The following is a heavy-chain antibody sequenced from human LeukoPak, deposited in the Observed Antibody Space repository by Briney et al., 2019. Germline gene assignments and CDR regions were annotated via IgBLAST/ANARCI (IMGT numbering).Heavy chain of an antibody. Sequence: PSETLSLTCTVSGVSISSYYWSWLRQPAGKGLEWIGRLYTSGSTNYNPSLKSRVTMSLDTSKNQFSLKLSSVTAADTAMYYCARGPGYSSGWFDYWGQGTLVTVSS. CDR2: LYTSGST. J-gene: IGHJ4*02. V-gene: IGHV4-4*07. CDR1: GVSISSYY. D-gene: IGHD6-19*01. CDR3: ARGPGYSSGWFDY.